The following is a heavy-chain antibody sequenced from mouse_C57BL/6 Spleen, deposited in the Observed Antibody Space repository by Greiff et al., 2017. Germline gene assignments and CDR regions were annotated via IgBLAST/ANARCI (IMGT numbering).Heavy chain of an antibody. CDR1: GFTFSDYG. CDR2: ISSGSSTN. D-gene: IGHD1-1*01. V-gene: IGHV5-17*01. Sequence: EVHLVESGGGLVKPGGSLKLSCAASGFTFSDYGMHWVRQAPEKGLEWVAYISSGSSTNYYADTVKGRFTLSRDHAKNTLFLQMTSLRSEDTAMYYCARQGYGSSYWYFDVWGTGTTVTVSS. J-gene: IGHJ1*03. CDR3: ARQGYGSSYWYFDV.